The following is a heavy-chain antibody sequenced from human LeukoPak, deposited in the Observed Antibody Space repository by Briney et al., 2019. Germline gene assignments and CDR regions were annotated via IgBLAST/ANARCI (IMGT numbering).Heavy chain of an antibody. Sequence: KLSETLSLTCTVSGGSISSYYWSWIRQPPGKGLEWIGYIYYSGSTNYNPSLKSRVTMSVDTSKNRFSLRLSSVTAADTAVYYCARHTPMVLAPSGYYFNMDIWGLGTAVTVSS. CDR1: GGSISSYY. V-gene: IGHV4-59*08. D-gene: IGHD5-18*01. J-gene: IGHJ6*02. CDR3: ARHTPMVLAPSGYYFNMDI. CDR2: IYYSGST.